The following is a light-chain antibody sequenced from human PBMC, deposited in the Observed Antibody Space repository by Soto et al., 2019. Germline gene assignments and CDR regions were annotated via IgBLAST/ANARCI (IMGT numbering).Light chain of an antibody. Sequence: QSVLTQPRSVSGSPGQSVTISCTGTSSDVGGYNFVSWYQQHPGNAPTLMIYDVSKRPSGVPDRFSGSKSGNTASLTISGLQAEDEADYYCCSYAGSYTFDVFGTGTKLTVL. V-gene: IGLV2-11*01. CDR3: CSYAGSYTFDV. CDR1: SSDVGGYNF. CDR2: DVS. J-gene: IGLJ1*01.